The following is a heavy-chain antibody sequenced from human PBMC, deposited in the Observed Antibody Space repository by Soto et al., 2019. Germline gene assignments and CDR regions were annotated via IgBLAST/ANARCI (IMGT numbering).Heavy chain of an antibody. CDR3: ARVHCSAGTCLDGLDF. V-gene: IGHV6-1*01. D-gene: IGHD2-15*01. J-gene: IGHJ6*02. CDR1: GDSVSSNGAC. Sequence: TLSLTCVISGDSVSSNGACWNWIRQSPSRGLQWLGRIYYRSKWFHDYAASVESRMAINPDTSRNQFSLQLNYVTPEDTAVYYCARVHCSAGTCLDGLDFWGQGTTVTVSS. CDR2: IYYRSKWFH.